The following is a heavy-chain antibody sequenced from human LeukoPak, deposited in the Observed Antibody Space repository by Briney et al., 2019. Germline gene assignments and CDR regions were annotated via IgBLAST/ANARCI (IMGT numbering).Heavy chain of an antibody. CDR3: ARDSLGMSTLDS. CDR1: GFTFSSYA. CDR2: IYSGGST. V-gene: IGHV3-53*01. J-gene: IGHJ4*02. D-gene: IGHD5/OR15-5a*01. Sequence: GGSLRLSCAASGFTFSSYAMSWVRQAPGKGLEWVSVIYSGGSTYYADSVKGRFTISRDSSKNTLYLQMNSLRAEDTAVYYCARDSLGMSTLDSWGQGTLVTVSS.